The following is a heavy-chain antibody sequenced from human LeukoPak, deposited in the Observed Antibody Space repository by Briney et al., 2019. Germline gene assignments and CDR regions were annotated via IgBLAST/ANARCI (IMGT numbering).Heavy chain of an antibody. Sequence: ASVKVSCKASGYTFTGYYMHWVRQAPGQGLEWMGWINPNSGGTNYAQKFQGRVTMTRDTSISTAYMELSRLRSDDTAVYYCARDRRTRRDTAMVRGWFDPWGQGTLVT. J-gene: IGHJ5*02. CDR3: ARDRRTRRDTAMVRGWFDP. V-gene: IGHV1-2*02. CDR1: GYTFTGYY. CDR2: INPNSGGT. D-gene: IGHD5-18*01.